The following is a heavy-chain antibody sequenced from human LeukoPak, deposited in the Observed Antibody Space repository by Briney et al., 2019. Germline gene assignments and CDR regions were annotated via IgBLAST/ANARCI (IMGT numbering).Heavy chain of an antibody. Sequence: GGSLRLSCAASGFTFDDYAMHWVRQAPGKGLEWVSGISWNRGSIGYADSVKGRFTISRDNAKNSLYLQMNSLRAEDTAVYYCAKAGPTIFGVVINYMDVWGKGTTVTVSS. CDR3: AKAGPTIFGVVINYMDV. CDR2: ISWNRGSI. CDR1: GFTFDDYA. D-gene: IGHD3-3*01. J-gene: IGHJ6*03. V-gene: IGHV3-9*01.